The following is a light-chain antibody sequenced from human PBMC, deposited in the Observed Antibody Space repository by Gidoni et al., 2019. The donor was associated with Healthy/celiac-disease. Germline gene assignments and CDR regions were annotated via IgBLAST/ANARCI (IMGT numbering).Light chain of an antibody. Sequence: DIVLTQSPGTLSLSPGERATLSCRASQSVSSSYLAWYQQRPGQAPRLLIYGASSSATGIPDRLSVSGSGTDFTRTIIRLVPEDFAVYYCQQYGSSPFTFGPGTKVDIK. CDR2: GAS. CDR1: QSVSSSY. V-gene: IGKV3-20*01. J-gene: IGKJ3*01. CDR3: QQYGSSPFT.